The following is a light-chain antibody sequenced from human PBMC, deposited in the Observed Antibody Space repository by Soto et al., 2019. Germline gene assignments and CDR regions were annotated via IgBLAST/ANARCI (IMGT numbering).Light chain of an antibody. CDR3: QQVNYYPFT. CDR2: AAV. J-gene: IGKJ4*01. V-gene: IGKV3-20*01. CDR1: QSVSSSY. Sequence: EIVLTQSPGTLSLSPGERATLSCRASQSVSSSYLAWYQQKPGKAPKLLIYAAVVLQGGVPSRFSGTGSATEFILTISGLQPEDFATYYCQQVNYYPFTFGGGTRVEIK.